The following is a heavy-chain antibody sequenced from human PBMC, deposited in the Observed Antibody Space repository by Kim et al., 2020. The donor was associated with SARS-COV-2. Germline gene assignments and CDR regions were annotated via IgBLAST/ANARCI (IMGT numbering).Heavy chain of an antibody. CDR1: GYTFTSYG. D-gene: IGHD3-10*01. CDR2: ISAYNGNT. J-gene: IGHJ4*02. V-gene: IGHV1-18*01. Sequence: ASVKVSCKASGYTFTSYGISWVRQAPGQGLEWMGWISAYNGNTNYAQKLQGRVTMTTDTSTSTAYMELRSLRSDDTAGYYCARGGVGYYGSGSPIVYWGQGTLVTVSS. CDR3: ARGGVGYYGSGSPIVY.